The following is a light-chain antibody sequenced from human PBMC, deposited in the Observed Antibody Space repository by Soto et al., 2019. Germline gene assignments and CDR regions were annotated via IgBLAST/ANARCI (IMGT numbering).Light chain of an antibody. CDR2: ADN. Sequence: QSVLTQTPSVSGAPGQKITMSCTGSSSNIGAGYDVHWYQQIPGAAPRLLIYADNNRPSGVPDRFSASKSGTSASLAITGLQGEDEANYYCQSYDTSLSGVIFGAGTNLTVL. J-gene: IGLJ2*01. CDR1: SSNIGAGYD. V-gene: IGLV1-40*01. CDR3: QSYDTSLSGVI.